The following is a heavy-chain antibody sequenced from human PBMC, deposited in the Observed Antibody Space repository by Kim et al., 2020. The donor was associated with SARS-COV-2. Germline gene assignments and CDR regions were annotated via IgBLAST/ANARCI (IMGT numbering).Heavy chain of an antibody. Sequence: ANAGKGRFTNSRDNSKHTLYLQMNSLRAGDTAVYYCGRDRAFGDYDSSDYWGQGTLVTVSS. V-gene: IGHV3-33*01. J-gene: IGHJ4*02. D-gene: IGHD3-22*01. CDR3: GRDRAFGDYDSSDY.